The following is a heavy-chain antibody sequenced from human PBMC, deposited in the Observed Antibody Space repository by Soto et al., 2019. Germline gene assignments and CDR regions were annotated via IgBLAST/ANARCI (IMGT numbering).Heavy chain of an antibody. CDR2: ISHDGSYN. D-gene: IGHD1-26*01. Sequence: GRSLRLSCAASGFSFTTYVMNWVRHAPGKRLEWVVLISHDGSYNKYGDAVRGRFTISRATAKKALYLEINSVRPEDTAVYYCAKGLLAIVGTTLPRDAFNIWGQGAMVTGS. CDR3: AKGLLAIVGTTLPRDAFNI. CDR1: GFSFTTYV. V-gene: IGHV3-30*18. J-gene: IGHJ3*02.